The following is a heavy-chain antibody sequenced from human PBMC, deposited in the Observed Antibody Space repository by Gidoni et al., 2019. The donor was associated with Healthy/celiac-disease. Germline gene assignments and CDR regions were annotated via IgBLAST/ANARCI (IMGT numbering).Heavy chain of an antibody. CDR1: GGSISSYY. CDR2: IYYSGST. Sequence: QVQLQESGPGLVKPSETLSLTCTVSGGSISSYYWSWIRQPPGKGLEWIGYIYYSGSTNYNPSLKSRVTISVDTSKNQFSLKLSSVTAADTAVYYCARGEMGWFDPWGQGTLVTVSS. V-gene: IGHV4-59*01. CDR3: ARGEMGWFDP. J-gene: IGHJ5*02. D-gene: IGHD1-26*01.